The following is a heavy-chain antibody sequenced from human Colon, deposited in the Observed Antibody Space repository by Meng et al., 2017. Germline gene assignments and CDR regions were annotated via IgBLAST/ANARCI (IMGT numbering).Heavy chain of an antibody. D-gene: IGHD2-8*02. Sequence: GGSLRLSCRTSGFTLANYGMGWIRQAPGKGLEWVATISNGVENKHYAASVMGRFTVSRDNSKNTVYLQLASLTAEDTAVYYCVRDCCTDIGPIDSWGQGTVVTVSS. V-gene: IGHV3-23*01. CDR2: ISNGVENK. CDR1: GFTLANYG. J-gene: IGHJ4*02. CDR3: VRDCCTDIGPIDS.